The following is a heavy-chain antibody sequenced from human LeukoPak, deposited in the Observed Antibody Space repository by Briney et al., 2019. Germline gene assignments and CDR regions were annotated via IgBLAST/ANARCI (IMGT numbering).Heavy chain of an antibody. Sequence: SETLSLTCTVSGGSISSYYWTWIRQPPGKGLEWIGYIYYSGSTNYNPSLKSRVTISVDTSKNQFSLKLSSVTAADTAVYYCARSVEGYCSGGSCYSYYYYMDVWGKGTTVTVSS. V-gene: IGHV4-59*01. D-gene: IGHD2-15*01. CDR3: ARSVEGYCSGGSCYSYYYYMDV. J-gene: IGHJ6*03. CDR2: IYYSGST. CDR1: GGSISSYY.